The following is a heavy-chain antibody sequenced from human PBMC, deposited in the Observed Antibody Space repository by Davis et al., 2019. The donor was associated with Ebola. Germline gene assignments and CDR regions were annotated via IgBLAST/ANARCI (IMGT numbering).Heavy chain of an antibody. J-gene: IGHJ4*02. CDR1: VGSISSSSYY. D-gene: IGHD6-19*01. V-gene: IGHV4-39*01. CDR2: IYYSGST. Sequence: SQTLSLTCTVSVGSISSSSYYWGWIRQPPGKGLEWIGSIYYSGSTYYTSSLKSLVTISVDTSKNQFSLKLSSVTAADTAVYYCARLGYSSVFDYWGQGTLVTVSS. CDR3: ARLGYSSVFDY.